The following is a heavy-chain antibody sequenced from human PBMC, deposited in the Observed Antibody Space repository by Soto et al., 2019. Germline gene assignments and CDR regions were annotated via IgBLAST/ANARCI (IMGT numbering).Heavy chain of an antibody. Sequence: ASVKVSCKASGYMFTTYGISWVRQAPGQGLEWVAWISAYNGAKKYAQKFQDRVTMTTATSTSTIYLELRNLTSDDTATYYCAMTGGGMAARPLEYWGQGTLVTVSS. CDR3: AMTGGGMAARPLEY. D-gene: IGHD6-6*01. J-gene: IGHJ4*02. V-gene: IGHV1-18*04. CDR1: GYMFTTYG. CDR2: ISAYNGAK.